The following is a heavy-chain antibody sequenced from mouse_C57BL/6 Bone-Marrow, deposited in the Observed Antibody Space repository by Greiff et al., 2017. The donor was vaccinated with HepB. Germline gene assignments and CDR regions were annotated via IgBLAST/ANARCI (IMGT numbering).Heavy chain of an antibody. V-gene: IGHV5-17*01. CDR2: ISSGSSTI. D-gene: IGHD2-3*01. Sequence: EVMLVESGGGLVKPGGSLKLSCAASGFTFSDYGMHWVRQAPEKGLEWVAYISSGSSTIYYADPVKGRFTISRDHAKNTLFLQRTSLRSEDTAMEYCARSGYYRLAWLAYWGQGTLVTVSA. CDR1: GFTFSDYG. J-gene: IGHJ3*01. CDR3: ARSGYYRLAWLAY.